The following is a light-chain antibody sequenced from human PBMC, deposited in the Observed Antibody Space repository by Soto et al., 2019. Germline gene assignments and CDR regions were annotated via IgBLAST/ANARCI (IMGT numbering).Light chain of an antibody. Sequence: ETVMTQSPATLSLSPGERATLSCRASQSVSSKLVWYQQKPGQAPRFLIYGASTRATGIPARFRGSGSGTEFTLTIDSMQSAAFAVYYCQQYHDWPPAFGGGTKVDIK. J-gene: IGKJ4*01. CDR3: QQYHDWPPA. V-gene: IGKV3-15*01. CDR2: GAS. CDR1: QSVSSK.